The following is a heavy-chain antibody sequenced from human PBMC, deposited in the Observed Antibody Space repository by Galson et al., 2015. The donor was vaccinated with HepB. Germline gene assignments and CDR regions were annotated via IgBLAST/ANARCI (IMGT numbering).Heavy chain of an antibody. J-gene: IGHJ5*02. Sequence: SVKVSCKASGYTFTSYDINWVRQATGQGLEWMGWMNPNSGNTGYAQKFQGRVTMTRNTSISTAYMELSSLRSEDTAVYYCATVLSMREQHNWFDPWGQGTLVTVSS. CDR3: ATVLSMREQHNWFDP. V-gene: IGHV1-8*01. D-gene: IGHD1-26*01. CDR2: MNPNSGNT. CDR1: GYTFTSYD.